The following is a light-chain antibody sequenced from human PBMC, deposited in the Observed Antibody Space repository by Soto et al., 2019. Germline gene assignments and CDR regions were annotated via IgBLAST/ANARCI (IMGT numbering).Light chain of an antibody. V-gene: IGKV1-5*03. Sequence: DIQMTQSPSTLSASVGDRVTITCRASQSISSWLAWYQQKPGKAPKLLIYKASNLESGVPSRFSGSGSGTEFTLTISSLQPDDFDTYYCQQYNSYPWTFGQGTKVEIK. J-gene: IGKJ1*01. CDR3: QQYNSYPWT. CDR1: QSISSW. CDR2: KAS.